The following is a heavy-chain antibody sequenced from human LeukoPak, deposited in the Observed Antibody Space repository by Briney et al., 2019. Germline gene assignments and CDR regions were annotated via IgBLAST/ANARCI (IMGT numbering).Heavy chain of an antibody. Sequence: PSETLSLTCTVSGGSISSYYWSWIRQPPGKGLEWIGYIYYSGSTNYNPSLRSRVTISVDTSKNQFSLKLSSVTAADTAVYYCARSYYYDSSGYTPYNYYYYYYMDVWGKGTTVTISS. V-gene: IGHV4-59*01. J-gene: IGHJ6*03. D-gene: IGHD3-22*01. CDR1: GGSISSYY. CDR3: ARSYYYDSSGYTPYNYYYYYYMDV. CDR2: IYYSGST.